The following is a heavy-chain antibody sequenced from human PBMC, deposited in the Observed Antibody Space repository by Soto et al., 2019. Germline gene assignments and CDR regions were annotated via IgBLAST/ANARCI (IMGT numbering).Heavy chain of an antibody. J-gene: IGHJ4*02. D-gene: IGHD3-16*02. Sequence: PGGSLRLSCAASGFTFSSHWMSWVRQAPGKGLEWLASIKQDGSEKHYVDSVKGRFTISRDNAKNSLYLQMNSLRVEDTAVYYCARVYYDYSWGIYPLVYRGQGTLVTVSS. CDR3: ARVYYDYSWGIYPLVY. V-gene: IGHV3-7*01. CDR2: IKQDGSEK. CDR1: GFTFSSHW.